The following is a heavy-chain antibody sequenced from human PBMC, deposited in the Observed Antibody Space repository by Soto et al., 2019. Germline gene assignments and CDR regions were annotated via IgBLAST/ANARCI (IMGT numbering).Heavy chain of an antibody. CDR3: ASDMSST. J-gene: IGHJ5*02. D-gene: IGHD3-9*01. CDR1: GYTFTSHD. Sequence: QVQLVQSGAEVKKPGASVKVSCKASGYTFTSHDINWMRQTTGQGLEWMGWMNPNSGHTNYAQKFQGRVTKTRDTDITAAYMELTNLRAEDTVIYYCASDMSSTWGQGTLVTVSS. V-gene: IGHV1-8*01. CDR2: MNPNSGHT.